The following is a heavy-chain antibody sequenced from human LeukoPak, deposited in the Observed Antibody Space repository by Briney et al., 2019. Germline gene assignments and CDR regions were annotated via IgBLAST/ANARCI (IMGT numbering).Heavy chain of an antibody. V-gene: IGHV3-23*01. CDR1: GFTFSSYA. CDR3: AKDTPRPPSY. CDR2: ISGSADTA. Sequence: GSLRLSCVASGFTFSSYAMSWVRQAPGKGLEWVSGISGSADTAHSADSVKGRFTISRDNSKNTLFLQMHSLRADDTAVYYCAKDTPRPPSYWGHGTLVTVSS. J-gene: IGHJ4*01.